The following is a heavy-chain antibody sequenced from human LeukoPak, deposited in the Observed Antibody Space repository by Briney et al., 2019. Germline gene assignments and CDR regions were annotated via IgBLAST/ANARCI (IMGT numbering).Heavy chain of an antibody. Sequence: GGSLRLSCAASGFTFRTYWMHWVRQAPGKGLLWVSRINTDGSGTIYADSVKGRFTISRDNAKNSVYLQMNSLRAEDTAVYHCVRDGSGFDYWGQGTLVTVSS. D-gene: IGHD2-15*01. CDR1: GFTFRTYW. CDR2: INTDGSGT. CDR3: VRDGSGFDY. V-gene: IGHV3-74*01. J-gene: IGHJ4*02.